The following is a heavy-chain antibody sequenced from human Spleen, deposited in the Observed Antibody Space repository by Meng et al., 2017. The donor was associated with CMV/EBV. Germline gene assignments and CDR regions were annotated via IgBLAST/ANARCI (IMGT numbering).Heavy chain of an antibody. CDR1: GYTFTGYY. Sequence: ASVKVSCKASGYTFTGYYIHWVRQAPGQGLEWMGWINPKSGGTQYAQKFQGRVTMTSDTSISTAYMELSRLTSDDTAVYYCGRGGTGFIMVREVMRYYNVLDVWGQGTTVTVSS. CDR3: GRGGTGFIMVREVMRYYNVLDV. J-gene: IGHJ6*02. D-gene: IGHD3-10*01. CDR2: INPKSGGT. V-gene: IGHV1-2*02.